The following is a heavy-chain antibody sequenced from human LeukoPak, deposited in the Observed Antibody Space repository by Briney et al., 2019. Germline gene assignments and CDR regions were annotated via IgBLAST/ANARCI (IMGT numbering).Heavy chain of an antibody. CDR2: IIPIFGTA. CDR1: GGTFSSYA. CDR3: ARSDYYDSSGYYCDDY. J-gene: IGHJ4*02. D-gene: IGHD3-22*01. V-gene: IGHV1-69*05. Sequence: SVKVSCKXSGGTFSSYAISWVRQAPGQGLEWMGRIIPIFGTANYAQKFQGRVTITTDESTSTAYMELSSLRSEDTAVYYCARSDYYDSSGYYCDDYWGQGTLVTVSS.